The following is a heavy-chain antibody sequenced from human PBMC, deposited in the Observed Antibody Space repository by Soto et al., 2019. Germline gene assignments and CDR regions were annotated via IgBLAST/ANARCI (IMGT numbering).Heavy chain of an antibody. V-gene: IGHV1-46*01. CDR2: INPSGGST. J-gene: IGHJ3*02. D-gene: IGHD3-22*01. CDR3: ARDLHYYGSTRGGFDI. CDR1: GYTFTSYY. Sequence: ASVKVSCKASGYTFTSYYMHWVRQAPGQGLEWMGIINPSGGSTSYAQKFQGRVTMTRDTSTSTVYMELSSLRSEDTAVYYCARDLHYYGSTRGGFDIWGQGTMVTVSS.